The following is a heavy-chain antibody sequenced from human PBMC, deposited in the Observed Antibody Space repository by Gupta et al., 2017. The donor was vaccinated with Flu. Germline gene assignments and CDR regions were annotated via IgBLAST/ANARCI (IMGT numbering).Heavy chain of an antibody. CDR3: TRADSGYPKTGVVDY. CDR2: LSYDGSDK. D-gene: IGHD5-12*01. J-gene: IGHJ4*02. CDR1: GFIFSAYA. V-gene: IGHV3-30-3*01. Sequence: QVQLVESGGGVVQPERSLRLSCAASGFIFSAYALHWVRQAPGQGLEWVAVLSYDGSDKYYADSVQGRFTISRDNSKNTVYLQMNSLRVEDTATYYCTRADSGYPKTGVVDYWGQGTLVTVSS.